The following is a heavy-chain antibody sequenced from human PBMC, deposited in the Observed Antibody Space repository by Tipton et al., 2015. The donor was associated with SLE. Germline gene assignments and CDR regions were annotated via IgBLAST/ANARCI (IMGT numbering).Heavy chain of an antibody. J-gene: IGHJ3*02. Sequence: GSLRLSCAASGFTFSRYSMNWVRQAPGKGLEWVSYISSSSSTIYYADSVKGRFTISRANAKNSLYLQMNSLRAEDTAVYYCARTKNSGYCSGGSCDDAFDIWGQGTMVTVSS. CDR1: GFTFSRYS. CDR2: ISSSSSTI. CDR3: ARTKNSGYCSGGSCDDAFDI. D-gene: IGHD2-15*01. V-gene: IGHV3-48*01.